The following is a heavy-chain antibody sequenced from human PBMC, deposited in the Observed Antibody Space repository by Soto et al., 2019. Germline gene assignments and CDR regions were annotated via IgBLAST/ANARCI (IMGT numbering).Heavy chain of an antibody. CDR3: ARVLEVAGGFDP. CDR1: AGSISNYY. Sequence: QVQLQESGPGLVRPSETLSLTCSLSAGSISNYYWSWIRQPPGKGLEWIGYIFYTGKTNYNPSLKSRVTISVDTSKNQFSLRLDSVTAADTAVYYCARVLEVAGGFDPWGQGALVTVSS. J-gene: IGHJ5*02. CDR2: IFYTGKT. V-gene: IGHV4-59*01. D-gene: IGHD2-15*01.